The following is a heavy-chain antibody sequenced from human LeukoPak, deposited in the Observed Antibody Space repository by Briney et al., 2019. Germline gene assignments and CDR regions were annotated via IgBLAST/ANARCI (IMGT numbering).Heavy chain of an antibody. CDR3: ASYGSGVAFDY. Sequence: GESLKISRKGSGYSFTSYWTSWVRQMPGKGLEWMGRIDPSDSYTNYSPSFQGHVTISADKSISTAYLQWSSLKASDTAMYYCASYGSGVAFDYWGQGTLVTVSS. D-gene: IGHD3-10*01. CDR2: IDPSDSYT. CDR1: GYSFTSYW. J-gene: IGHJ4*02. V-gene: IGHV5-10-1*01.